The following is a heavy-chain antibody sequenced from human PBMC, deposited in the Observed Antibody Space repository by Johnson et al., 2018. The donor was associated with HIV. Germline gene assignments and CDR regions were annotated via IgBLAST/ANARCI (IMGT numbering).Heavy chain of an antibody. CDR1: GFTFSSSW. D-gene: IGHD6-13*01. J-gene: IGHJ3*02. CDR3: ARWGEQQLVNAFDI. Sequence: VQLVESGGGVVRPGGSLRLSCAASGFTFSSSWMHWVCQAPEKGLEWVADIKCDGREKYYVDSVKGRFTISRDNAKNSLYLQMNSLRAEDTAVYYCARWGEQQLVNAFDIWGQGTMVTVSS. V-gene: IGHV3-52*01. CDR2: IKCDGREK.